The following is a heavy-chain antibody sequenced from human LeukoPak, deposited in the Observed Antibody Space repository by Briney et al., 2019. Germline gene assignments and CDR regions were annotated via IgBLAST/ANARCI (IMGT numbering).Heavy chain of an antibody. V-gene: IGHV4-38-2*02. CDR1: GYSISSGYY. CDR2: VYHGGSA. Sequence: TSETLSLTCTVSGYSISSGYYWGWTRQPPGKGLEWIGSVYHGGSAYYNPSLNSRVTISVDTSKNQFSLKLSSVTAADTAVFYCARASELWFGDIRWGQGTLVTVSS. J-gene: IGHJ4*02. CDR3: ARASELWFGDIR. D-gene: IGHD3-10*01.